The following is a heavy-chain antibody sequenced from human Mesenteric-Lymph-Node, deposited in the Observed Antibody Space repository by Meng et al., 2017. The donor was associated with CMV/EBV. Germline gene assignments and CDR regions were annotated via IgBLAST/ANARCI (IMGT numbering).Heavy chain of an antibody. Sequence: GESLKISCAASGFTFKVYRMHWIRQAPGKGLEWLSYISIDGGTIYYADSVEGRFTISRDNAKNSLYLQMISLRAEDTAVYYCVSGLDPPFDYWGQGTLVTVSS. CDR1: GFTFKVYR. D-gene: IGHD3/OR15-3a*01. J-gene: IGHJ4*02. V-gene: IGHV3-48*04. CDR3: VSGLDPPFDY. CDR2: ISIDGGTI.